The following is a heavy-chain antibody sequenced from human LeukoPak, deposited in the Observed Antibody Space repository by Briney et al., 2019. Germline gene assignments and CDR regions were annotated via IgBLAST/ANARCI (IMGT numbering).Heavy chain of an antibody. J-gene: IGHJ5*02. Sequence: SETLSLTCTVSGGSISSYYWSWIRQPAGKGLEWIGRIYSSGSTDYNPSLKSRVTMSVDTSKNQFSLKMRSVTAADTAVYYCARQTYYYDLNWFDPWGXGTLVTVSS. CDR1: GGSISSYY. CDR3: ARQTYYYDLNWFDP. D-gene: IGHD3-22*01. V-gene: IGHV4-4*07. CDR2: IYSSGST.